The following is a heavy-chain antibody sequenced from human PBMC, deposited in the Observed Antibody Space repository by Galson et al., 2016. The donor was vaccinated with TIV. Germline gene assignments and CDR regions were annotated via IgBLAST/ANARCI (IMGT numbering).Heavy chain of an antibody. CDR3: ARVSLPSYYAVDV. J-gene: IGHJ6*02. V-gene: IGHV4-30-4*01. Sequence: LTCSVFGGSISNGDSSWTWIRQPPGKGLEWLGSVYYSGSTIYSPSLRGRVTISVERSKNQFSVNLNSLTAADTAVYYCARVSLPSYYAVDVWGQGTTVTVSS. CDR2: VYYSGST. CDR1: GGSISNGDSS. D-gene: IGHD3-16*01.